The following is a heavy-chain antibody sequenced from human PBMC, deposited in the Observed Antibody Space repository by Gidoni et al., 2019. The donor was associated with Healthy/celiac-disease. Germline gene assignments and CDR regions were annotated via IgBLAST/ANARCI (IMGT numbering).Heavy chain of an antibody. D-gene: IGHD2-15*01. CDR2: ISSSSSYI. CDR1: GFTFSSYS. CDR3: ARDRGGAFDI. Sequence: EVQLVESGGGLVKPGGSLRLSCASSGFTFSSYSMNWVRQAPGKGLEWVSSISSSSSYIYYADSGKGRFTISRDNAKNSLYLKMNSLRAEDTAVYYCARDRGGAFDIWGQGTMVTVSS. V-gene: IGHV3-21*01. J-gene: IGHJ3*02.